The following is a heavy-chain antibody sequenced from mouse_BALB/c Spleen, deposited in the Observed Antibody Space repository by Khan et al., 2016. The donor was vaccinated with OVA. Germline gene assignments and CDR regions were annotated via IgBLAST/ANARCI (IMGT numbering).Heavy chain of an antibody. CDR2: INPSSGYT. D-gene: IGHD2-14*01. J-gene: IGHJ3*01. Sequence: VQLQESGAELARPGASVKMSCKASGYTFTSYTIHWIKQRPGQGLEWIGYINPSSGYTNYNQKFKDKATLTADKSSTTAYMQLNSLTSDDSAVYYCARDGAYYRNDGWFAYWGQGTLVTVSA. V-gene: IGHV1-4*01. CDR1: GYTFTSYT. CDR3: ARDGAYYRNDGWFAY.